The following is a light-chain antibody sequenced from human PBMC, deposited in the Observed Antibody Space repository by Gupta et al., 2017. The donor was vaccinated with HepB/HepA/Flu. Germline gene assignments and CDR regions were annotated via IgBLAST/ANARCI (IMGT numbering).Light chain of an antibody. V-gene: IGLV3-21*02. Sequence: SYVLTQPPSVSVAPGEPDTITCGENNIGSRSVHWYQQKPGQAPVLVVYDDTERPSGIPERFSGSDSGNTATLTISRVEAGDEADYYCQVWDSDTDHCVFGTGTKVSVL. CDR3: QVWDSDTDHCV. CDR2: DDT. CDR1: NIGSRS. J-gene: IGLJ1*01.